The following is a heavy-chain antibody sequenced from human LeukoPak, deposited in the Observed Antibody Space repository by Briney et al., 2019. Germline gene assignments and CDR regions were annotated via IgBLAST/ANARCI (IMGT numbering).Heavy chain of an antibody. V-gene: IGHV3-21*01. CDR1: GVTFSSYGSYS. Sequence: GGSLRLSCAASGVTFSSYGSYSMNWVRQAPGKGLEWLSSISVRSSHIYYADSVKGRFTISRDNAKNSVYLQMNSLRAEDTAVYYCARGYDSSGHYPGALDYWGQGTLVTVSS. CDR3: ARGYDSSGHYPGALDY. CDR2: ISVRSSHI. J-gene: IGHJ4*02. D-gene: IGHD3-22*01.